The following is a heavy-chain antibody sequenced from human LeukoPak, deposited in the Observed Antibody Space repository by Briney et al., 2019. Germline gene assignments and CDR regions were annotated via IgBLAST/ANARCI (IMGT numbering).Heavy chain of an antibody. CDR3: ALGYCGGGSCYAREYFQH. Sequence: SETLSLTCTVSGGSISSGGYYWTWIRQHPGKGLEWIGYIYYSGSTYYNPSLKSRVTISVDTSKNQFSLRLSSVTAADTAVYYCALGYCGGGSCYAREYFQHWGQGTLVTVSS. D-gene: IGHD2-15*01. J-gene: IGHJ1*01. V-gene: IGHV4-31*03. CDR2: IYYSGST. CDR1: GGSISSGGYY.